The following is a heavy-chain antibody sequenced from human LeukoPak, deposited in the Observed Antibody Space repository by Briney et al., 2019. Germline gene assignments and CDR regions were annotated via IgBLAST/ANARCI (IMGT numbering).Heavy chain of an antibody. Sequence: PSETLSLTCTVSGGSISSYYWSWIRQPPGKGLEWIGYIYYSGSTNHNPSLKSRVTISVDTSKNQFSLKLSSVTAADTAVYYCARHGSAAAGTPFDYWGQGALVTVSS. V-gene: IGHV4-59*08. CDR3: ARHGSAAAGTPFDY. D-gene: IGHD6-13*01. CDR1: GGSISSYY. CDR2: IYYSGST. J-gene: IGHJ4*02.